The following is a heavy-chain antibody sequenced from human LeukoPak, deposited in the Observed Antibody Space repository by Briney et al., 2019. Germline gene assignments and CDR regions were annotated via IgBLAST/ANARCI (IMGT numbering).Heavy chain of an antibody. D-gene: IGHD3-16*01. CDR3: AKASRGDYPHGGGFHN. V-gene: IGHV3-23*01. Sequence: GGSLRCSCAASGFAFSSYAMSWFRQAPGEGLEWVSAISGSGGSTYYADSVKGRFTISRDNSKNTLYLQMNSLRAEDTAVYYCAKASRGDYPHGGGFHNWAQGILVTVSS. CDR1: GFAFSSYA. J-gene: IGHJ4*02. CDR2: ISGSGGST.